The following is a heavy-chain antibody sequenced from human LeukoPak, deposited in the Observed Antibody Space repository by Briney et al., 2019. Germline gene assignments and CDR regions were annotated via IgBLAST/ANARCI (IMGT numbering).Heavy chain of an antibody. V-gene: IGHV4-31*03. J-gene: IGHJ5*02. CDR1: GASVSSGRYY. Sequence: KPSETLCLTCTVSGASVSSGRYYWSWIRQHPGKGLEWIAYIVGSEKIYYNPSLKSRLILSLDTSENQFSLNLSSMTAADTAVYFCASGYGSGWFDAWGQGTLVAVSS. CDR2: IVGSEKI. D-gene: IGHD5-18*01. CDR3: ASGYGSGWFDA.